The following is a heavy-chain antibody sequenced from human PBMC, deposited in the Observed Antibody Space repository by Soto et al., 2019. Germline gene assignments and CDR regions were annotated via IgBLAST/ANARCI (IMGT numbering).Heavy chain of an antibody. D-gene: IGHD6-6*01. J-gene: IGHJ4*02. CDR3: ANKGLAARRVRADFDY. CDR2: ISGSGGST. V-gene: IGHV3-23*01. CDR1: GFTFSSNT. Sequence: PWGSLRLSCAASGFTFSSNTMCWVRHAPGKGLEWVSAISGSGGSTYYADSVKGRFTISRDNSKNTLYLQMNSLRAEDTAVYYCANKGLAARRVRADFDYWGQGTLVTVSS.